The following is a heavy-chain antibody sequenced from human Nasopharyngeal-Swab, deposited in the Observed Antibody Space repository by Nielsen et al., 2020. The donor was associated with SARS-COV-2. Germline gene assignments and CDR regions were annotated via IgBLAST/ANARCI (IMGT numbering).Heavy chain of an antibody. V-gene: IGHV3-30*18. Sequence: VRQAPGKGLEWVTVISSDGSKEYYTDSVKGRFTISRDNSKNTLFLQMNSLRAEDTAVYYCAKDTPPRSAAAVNTVTTGSFDYWGQGALVTVSS. CDR2: ISSDGSKE. D-gene: IGHD4-17*01. J-gene: IGHJ4*02. CDR3: AKDTPPRSAAAVNTVTTGSFDY.